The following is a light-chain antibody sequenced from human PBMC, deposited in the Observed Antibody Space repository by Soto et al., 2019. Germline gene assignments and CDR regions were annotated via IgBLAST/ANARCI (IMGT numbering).Light chain of an antibody. J-gene: IGKJ1*01. V-gene: IGKV1-39*01. Sequence: DIQMTQSPSSLSASVGDRVTIACRSSHTINIYLNWYQQKPGQAPKLLIHTASTVHSGVPSRFSGSGSGTDFTLTINNLQPEDFATYYCLQSYSSVRTFGQGTKVEL. CDR3: LQSYSSVRT. CDR2: TAS. CDR1: HTINIY.